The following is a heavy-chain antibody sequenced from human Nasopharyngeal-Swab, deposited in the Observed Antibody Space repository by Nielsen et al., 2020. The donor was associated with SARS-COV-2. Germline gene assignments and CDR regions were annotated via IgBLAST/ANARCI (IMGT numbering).Heavy chain of an antibody. J-gene: IGHJ3*01. CDR3: ARDRDWAFDV. V-gene: IGHV3-69-1*01. CDR2: IRSSNDI. D-gene: IGHD2-21*01. CDR1: GFIFSDYS. Sequence: GESLKISCAASGFIFSDYSMNWVRQAPGKGLEWISYIRSSNDIYYADSVKGRFTISRDHAKNSLYLQMSSLRVEDTAMYYCARDRDWAFDVWGQGAGVTVSS.